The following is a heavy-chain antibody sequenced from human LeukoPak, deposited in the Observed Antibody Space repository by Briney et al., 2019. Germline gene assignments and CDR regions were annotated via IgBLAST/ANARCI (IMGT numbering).Heavy chain of an antibody. CDR1: GYSVGSGYY. Sequence: SETLSLTCAVSGYSVGSGYYWAWIRQPPGKGQEWIGSIYRTGSTYYNPSLRSRVTLSLDTSYNQLSLRLRSVTAADTATYFCARTYGDYGTTYYYYYMDVWGQGTTVTVSS. D-gene: IGHD4-17*01. J-gene: IGHJ6*03. CDR2: IYRTGST. V-gene: IGHV4-38-2*01. CDR3: ARTYGDYGTTYYYYYMDV.